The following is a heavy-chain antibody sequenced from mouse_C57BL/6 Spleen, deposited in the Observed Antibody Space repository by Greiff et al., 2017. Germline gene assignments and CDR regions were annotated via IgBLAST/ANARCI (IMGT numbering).Heavy chain of an antibody. D-gene: IGHD1-1*01. CDR2: INPGSGGT. CDR3: ARCPYYYGSSDY. CDR1: GYAFTNYL. V-gene: IGHV1-54*01. J-gene: IGHJ2*01. Sequence: QFQLQQSGAELVRPGTSVKVSCKASGYAFTNYLIEWVKQRPGQGLEWIGVINPGSGGTNYNEKFKGKATLTADKSSSTAYMQLSSLTSEDSAVYFCARCPYYYGSSDYWGQGTTLTVSS.